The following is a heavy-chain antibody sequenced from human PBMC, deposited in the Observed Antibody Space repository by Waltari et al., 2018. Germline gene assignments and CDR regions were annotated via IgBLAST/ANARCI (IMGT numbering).Heavy chain of an antibody. V-gene: IGHV3-74*01. CDR2: INSDGTIT. CDR3: ARDSDYYDSSGSYARAFDI. CDR1: GFTFSRHW. D-gene: IGHD3-22*01. Sequence: EVQLVESGGGLVQPGGSLRLSCAASGFTFSRHWMHWVRQATGKGLVWVSRINSDGTITSYADSVKGRFTISRDNAKNTLFVQMNSLRADDTAVYFCARDSDYYDSSGSYARAFDIWGQGTMVTVSS. J-gene: IGHJ3*02.